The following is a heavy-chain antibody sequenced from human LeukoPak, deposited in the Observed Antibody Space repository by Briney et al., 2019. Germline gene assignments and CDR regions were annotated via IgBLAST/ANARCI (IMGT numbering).Heavy chain of an antibody. CDR1: GFTFDDYA. CDR3: AKDIVANYYGSGNFDY. D-gene: IGHD3-10*01. CDR2: ISWNSDNI. V-gene: IGHV3-9*01. J-gene: IGHJ4*02. Sequence: GRSLRLSCAASGFTFDDYAIHWVRQGPGKGLEWVSGISWNSDNIGYADSVKGRFTTSRDNAKNSVYLQMNSLRGEDTALYYCAKDIVANYYGSGNFDYWGQGTLVTVSS.